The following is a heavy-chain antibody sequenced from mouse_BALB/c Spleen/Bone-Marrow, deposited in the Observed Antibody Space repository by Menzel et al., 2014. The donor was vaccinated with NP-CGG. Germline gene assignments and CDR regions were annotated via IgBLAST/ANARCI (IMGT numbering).Heavy chain of an antibody. CDR1: GYTFTSYW. CDR3: ARFDGYDVGFAY. D-gene: IGHD2-2*01. Sequence: LQQSGSELVRPGAPVKLSCKASGYTFTSYWMHWVKQRPGQGLEWIGNIYPGSGTAKYDEKFKNKATLTVDTSSSTAYMQLSSLTSEDSAVYYCARFDGYDVGFAYWGQGTLVTVS. CDR2: IYPGSGTA. J-gene: IGHJ3*01. V-gene: IGHV1S22*01.